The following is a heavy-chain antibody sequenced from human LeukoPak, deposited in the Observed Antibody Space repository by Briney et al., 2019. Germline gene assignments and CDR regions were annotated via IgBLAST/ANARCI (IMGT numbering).Heavy chain of an antibody. V-gene: IGHV4-59*01. CDR1: GGSISSYY. Sequence: SETLSLTCTVSGGSISSYYWSWIRQPPGKGLEWIGYIYYSGSTNYNPSLKSRVTISVDTSKNQFSLKLSSVTAADTAVYYCAGDYCSGGSCYASWGQGTLVTVSS. D-gene: IGHD2-15*01. CDR2: IYYSGST. CDR3: AGDYCSGGSCYAS. J-gene: IGHJ4*02.